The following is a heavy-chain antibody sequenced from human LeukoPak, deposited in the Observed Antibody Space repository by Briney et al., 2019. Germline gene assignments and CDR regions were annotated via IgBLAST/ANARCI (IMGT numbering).Heavy chain of an antibody. D-gene: IGHD2-2*01. CDR2: IKQDGSEK. CDR3: AKGKPYDCSSTSCYFPIDY. CDR1: GFTFSSYW. V-gene: IGHV3-7*03. Sequence: GGSLRLSCAASGFTFSSYWMSWVRQAPGEGLEWVANIKQDGSEKYYADSVKGRFTISRDNAKNSLYLQMNSLRAEDTALYYCAKGKPYDCSSTSCYFPIDYWGQGTLVTVSS. J-gene: IGHJ4*02.